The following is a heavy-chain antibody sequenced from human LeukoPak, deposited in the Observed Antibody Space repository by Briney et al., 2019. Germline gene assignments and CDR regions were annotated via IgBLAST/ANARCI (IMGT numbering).Heavy chain of an antibody. CDR2: IYYSGST. CDR3: ARGGGVCSSTSCRAYYYYYYYYMDV. D-gene: IGHD2-2*01. CDR1: GGSISSYY. J-gene: IGHJ6*03. V-gene: IGHV4-59*01. Sequence: PSETLSLTCTVSGGSISSYYWSWIRQPPGKGLEWIGYIYYSGSTDYNPSLNSRVTISVDTSKNQFSLKLSSVTAADTAAYYCARGGGVCSSTSCRAYYYYYYYYMDVWGKGTTVTVSS.